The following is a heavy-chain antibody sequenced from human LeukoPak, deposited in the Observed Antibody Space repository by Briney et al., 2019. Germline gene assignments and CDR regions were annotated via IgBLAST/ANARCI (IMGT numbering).Heavy chain of an antibody. Sequence: PSETLSLTCAVYGGSFSGYYWSWIRQPPGKGLEWIGEVNHSGSTNYNPSLKSRVTISLDTSKNQFSLKLSSVTAADTAVYYCAGHHPRNTVDFWGQGTLVTVSS. D-gene: IGHD2-8*02. CDR1: GGSFSGYY. J-gene: IGHJ4*02. V-gene: IGHV4-34*01. CDR3: AGHHPRNTVDF. CDR2: VNHSGST.